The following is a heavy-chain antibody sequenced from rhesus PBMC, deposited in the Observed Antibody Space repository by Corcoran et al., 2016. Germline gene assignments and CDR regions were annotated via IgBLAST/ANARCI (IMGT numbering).Heavy chain of an antibody. CDR3: ARRGSYYYVYYFDY. CDR2: IYVSGGNT. D-gene: IGHD3-16*01. V-gene: IGHV4S2*01. J-gene: IGHJ4*01. CDR1: GASITSDF. Sequence: QVQLQESGPGLVKPSETLPLTCAVAGASITSDFLSWIRQSPGQGLEWLVRIYVSGGNTAYNPSLKSRVTISIDTSKNQFSLKLNSVTAADTAVYYCARRGSYYYVYYFDYWGQGVLVTVSS.